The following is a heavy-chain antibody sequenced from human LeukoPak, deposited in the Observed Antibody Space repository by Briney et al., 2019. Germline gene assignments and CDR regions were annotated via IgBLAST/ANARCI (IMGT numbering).Heavy chain of an antibody. Sequence: GGSLRLSCAASGFTFSSYEMNWVRQAPGKGLERVSYISSSGSTIYYTDSVKGRFTISRDNAKNSLYLQMNSLRAEDTAVYYCARVASDTAMAPSGFDPWGQGTLVTVSS. V-gene: IGHV3-48*03. CDR1: GFTFSSYE. D-gene: IGHD5-18*01. J-gene: IGHJ5*02. CDR3: ARVASDTAMAPSGFDP. CDR2: ISSSGSTI.